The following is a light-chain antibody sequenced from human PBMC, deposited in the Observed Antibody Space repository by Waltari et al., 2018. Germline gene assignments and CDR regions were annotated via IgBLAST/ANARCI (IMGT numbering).Light chain of an antibody. V-gene: IGKV1-33*01. CDR1: QDISNY. CDR3: QRYDNLPVFA. CDR2: DAS. Sequence: IQLTQSPPYLSASVGDRITITCQASQDISNYLNWYQQKPGKDPKLLISDASNLETGVPSRFSGSQSATYFTLTISNLQPEDIATYYCQRYDNLPVFAFGPGTKVNIK. J-gene: IGKJ3*01.